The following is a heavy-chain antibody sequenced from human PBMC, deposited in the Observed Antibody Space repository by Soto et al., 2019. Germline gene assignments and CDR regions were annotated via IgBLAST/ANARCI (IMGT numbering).Heavy chain of an antibody. D-gene: IGHD3-22*01. V-gene: IGHV3-73*01. CDR2: IRSKANRYAR. CDR1: AFTVSGPA. J-gene: IGHJ4*02. Sequence: GKSRRFSCAASAFTVSGPAVQWVRQASGKGLEWVGFIRSKANRYARAYSAAVQGSFTISREDSNNTTYLQMKSMKTQGTAVYYCTHLYCYDSSGSSWAMDYWGQGTLVTVSS. CDR3: THLYCYDSSGSSWAMDY.